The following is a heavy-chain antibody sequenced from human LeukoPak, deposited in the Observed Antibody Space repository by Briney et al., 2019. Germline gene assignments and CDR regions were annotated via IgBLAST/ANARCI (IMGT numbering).Heavy chain of an antibody. CDR3: AKDSKIVGATFRSYHYMDV. Sequence: GGSLRLSWAASGFTFSSYAMSWVRQATGKGLEWVSAIRGSGDRTHYADSVKGRFTISRDNSKNTLYLQMNSLRAEDTAVYYCAKDSKIVGATFRSYHYMDVWGKGTAVTVSS. V-gene: IGHV3-23*01. D-gene: IGHD1-26*01. J-gene: IGHJ6*03. CDR1: GFTFSSYA. CDR2: IRGSGDRT.